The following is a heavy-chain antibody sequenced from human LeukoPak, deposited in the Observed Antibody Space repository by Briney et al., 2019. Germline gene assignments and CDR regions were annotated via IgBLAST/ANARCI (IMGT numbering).Heavy chain of an antibody. Sequence: GGSLRLSCEASGFTFTSYAMHWVRQAPGKGLEWASIISASGSGTFYTDSMNGRFTISRDNAKKTFFLQMKNLRLGDTALYYCAKGRDTSGRQNFDFWGQGTLVTVSS. CDR2: ISASGSGT. J-gene: IGHJ4*02. CDR3: AKGRDTSGRQNFDF. CDR1: GFTFTSYA. V-gene: IGHV3-23*01. D-gene: IGHD6-19*01.